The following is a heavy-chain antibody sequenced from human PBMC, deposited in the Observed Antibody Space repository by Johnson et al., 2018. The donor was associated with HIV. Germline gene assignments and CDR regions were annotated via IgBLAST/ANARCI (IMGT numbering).Heavy chain of an antibody. Sequence: QLVESGGGVVQPGGSLRLSCAASGFTFSRYAMHWVRQAPGNALELVGQVNPNGGGTYLIDSGKDRFNTSRDNAKNTLYLHMNSLRAEDTAVDYCVKDRGGGHQSGHDAFDIWGHGTMCTVSS. CDR3: VKDRGGGHQSGHDAFDI. J-gene: IGHJ3*02. D-gene: IGHD2-15*01. CDR2: VNPNGGGT. V-gene: IGHV3-25*04. CDR1: GFTFSRYA.